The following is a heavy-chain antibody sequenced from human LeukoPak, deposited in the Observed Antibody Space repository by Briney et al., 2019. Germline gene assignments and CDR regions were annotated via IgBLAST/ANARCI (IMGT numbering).Heavy chain of an antibody. V-gene: IGHV3-48*01. Sequence: PGGSLILSFATPGFTFSSCSINWVRQAPGKGLEWVSYISSSSSTIYYADSVKGRFTISRDNAKNSLYLKMNSLRAEDTAVYYCAELSITMNGGVWGKGTTVTISS. CDR2: ISSSSSTI. D-gene: IGHD3-10*02. CDR3: AELSITMNGGV. CDR1: GFTFSSCS. J-gene: IGHJ6*04.